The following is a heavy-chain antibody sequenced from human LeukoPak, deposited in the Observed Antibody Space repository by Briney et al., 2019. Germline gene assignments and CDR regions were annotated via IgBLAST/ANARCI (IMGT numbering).Heavy chain of an antibody. CDR2: INPNSGGT. D-gene: IGHD3-3*01. CDR1: GYTFTGYY. CDR3: ARDPFNDYDFWSGYSYYFDY. J-gene: IGHJ4*02. V-gene: IGHV1-2*02. Sequence: GASVKVSCKASGYTFTGYYMHWVRQAPGQGLEWMGWINPNSGGTNYAQKFQGRVTMTGDTSISTVYMEVSRLTSDDTAVYYCARDPFNDYDFWSGYSYYFDYWGQGTLVIVSS.